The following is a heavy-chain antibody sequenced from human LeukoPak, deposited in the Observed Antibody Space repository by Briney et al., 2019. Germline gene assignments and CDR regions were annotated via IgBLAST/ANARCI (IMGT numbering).Heavy chain of an antibody. Sequence: GGSLRLSCAASGCTVSSNYMSWVRQAPGKGLEWVSVIYVGGSTFYADSVKGRFTISRDNSKNTLYLQMNSLRAEDTPVYYRASPGDSSGYCYWGQGTLVTVSS. D-gene: IGHD3-22*01. CDR3: ASPGDSSGYCY. V-gene: IGHV3-66*01. CDR2: IYVGGST. J-gene: IGHJ4*02. CDR1: GCTVSSNY.